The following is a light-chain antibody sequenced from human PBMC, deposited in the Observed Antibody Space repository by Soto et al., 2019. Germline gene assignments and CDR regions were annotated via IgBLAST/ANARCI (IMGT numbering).Light chain of an antibody. CDR3: ASYTTSSTYG. CDR1: SSYVRGYSY. V-gene: IGLV2-14*01. J-gene: IGLJ1*01. CDR2: DVS. Sequence: QSALTHPASVSGSPGQSITISCTGTSSYVRGYSYVSWYQQQPGKAPKLVISDVSNRPSGVSDRFSGSKSGNTASLTISGLQTEDEADYYCASYTTSSTYGFGTGTKVTVL.